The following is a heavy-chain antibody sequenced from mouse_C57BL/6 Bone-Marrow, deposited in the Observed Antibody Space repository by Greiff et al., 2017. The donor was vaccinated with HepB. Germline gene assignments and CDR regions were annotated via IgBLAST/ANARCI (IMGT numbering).Heavy chain of an antibody. CDR3: AKRGIITTVVATRYFDV. CDR2: IWRGGST. D-gene: IGHD1-1*01. V-gene: IGHV2-5*01. J-gene: IGHJ1*03. CDR1: GFSLTSYG. Sequence: VQLQQSGPGLVQPSQRLSITCTVSGFSLTSYGVHWVRQSPGKGLEWLGVIWRGGSTDYNAAFMSRLSITKDNSKSQVFFKMNSLQADDTAIYYGAKRGIITTVVATRYFDVWGTGTTVTFSS.